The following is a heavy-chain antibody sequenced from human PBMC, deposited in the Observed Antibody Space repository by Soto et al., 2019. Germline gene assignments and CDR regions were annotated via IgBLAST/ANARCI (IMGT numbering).Heavy chain of an antibody. J-gene: IGHJ6*02. CDR1: GFTFSNAW. CDR3: TLVMGGQEDCCGGCFYPPSYCMDV. D-gene: IGHD2-15*01. Sequence: EVQLVESGGGLVKPGGSLRLSCAASGFTFSNAWMNWVRQAPGKGLEWVGRIKSKTDGGTTDYAAPVKGRFTISRDDSKNTLYLQMNSLKTEDTAVYYFTLVMGGQEDCCGGCFYPPSYCMDVWGQGTTVTVSS. V-gene: IGHV3-15*07. CDR2: IKSKTDGGTT.